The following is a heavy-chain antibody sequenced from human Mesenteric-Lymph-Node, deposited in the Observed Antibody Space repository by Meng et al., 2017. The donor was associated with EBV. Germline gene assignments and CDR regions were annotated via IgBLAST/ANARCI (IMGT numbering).Heavy chain of an antibody. D-gene: IGHD3/OR15-3a*01. CDR2: INSDGSST. CDR1: GFTFSNYW. Sequence: EVQVVEPGGGLVQPGGYLRLSCSASGFTFSNYWMHWVRQTPGKGLVWVSRINSDGSSTNYADSVKGRFTISRDNAKNTLYLQMNSLRAEDRAVYYCARGVGTGLTDSWGQGTLVTVSS. V-gene: IGHV3-74*01. CDR3: ARGVGTGLTDS. J-gene: IGHJ4*02.